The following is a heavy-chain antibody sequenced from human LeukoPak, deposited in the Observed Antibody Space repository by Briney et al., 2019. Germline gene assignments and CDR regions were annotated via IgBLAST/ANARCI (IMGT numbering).Heavy chain of an antibody. CDR1: SGSISSGNYY. CDR2: IYNNGSS. Sequence: SETLSLTCTVSSGSISSGNYYWSWIRQPVGKGLEWVGRIYNNGSSNYNPSLKSRVTISVDTSKNQFSLKLSSVTAADTAVYYCAREGGNGMDYWGQGTLVTVSS. J-gene: IGHJ4*02. CDR3: AREGGNGMDY. D-gene: IGHD4-23*01. V-gene: IGHV4-61*10.